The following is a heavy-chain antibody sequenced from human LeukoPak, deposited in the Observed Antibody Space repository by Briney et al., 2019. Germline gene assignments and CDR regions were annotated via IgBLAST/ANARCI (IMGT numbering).Heavy chain of an antibody. CDR1: GFTFSNNA. CDR3: AKDPHYYDSSGSRGAFDI. CDR2: VNGSGVVT. J-gene: IGHJ3*02. D-gene: IGHD3-22*01. V-gene: IGHV3-23*01. Sequence: PGGSLRLSCAASGFTFSNNAMSWVRQAPGKGLEWVSAVNGSGVVTHYAASVRGRFTISRDNSKNTLYLEMNSLRAEDTAVYYCAKDPHYYDSSGSRGAFDIWGQGTMVTVSS.